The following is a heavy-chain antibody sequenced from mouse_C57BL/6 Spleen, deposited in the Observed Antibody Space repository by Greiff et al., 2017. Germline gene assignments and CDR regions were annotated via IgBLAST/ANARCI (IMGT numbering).Heavy chain of an antibody. CDR1: GFTFSDYG. CDR2: ISSGSSTI. CDR3: ARSYYYGSSHFDY. J-gene: IGHJ2*01. D-gene: IGHD1-1*01. V-gene: IGHV5-17*01. Sequence: EVKLMESGGGLVKPGGSLKLSCAASGFTFSDYGMHWVRPAPEKGLEWVAYISSGSSTIYYADTVKGRFTISRDNAKTTLFLQMTSLRSEDTAMYYCARSYYYGSSHFDYWGQGTTLTVSS.